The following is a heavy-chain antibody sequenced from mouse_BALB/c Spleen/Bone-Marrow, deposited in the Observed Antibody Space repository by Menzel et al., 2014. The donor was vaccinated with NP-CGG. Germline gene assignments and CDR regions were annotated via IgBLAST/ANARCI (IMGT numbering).Heavy chain of an antibody. J-gene: IGHJ4*01. CDR1: GYTFTSYW. Sequence: VKLVESGAELARPGASVNLSCKASGYTFTSYWMQWVKQRPGQGLEWFGAIYPGDGDTRYTQKFKGKATLTADKSSSTAYMQLSSLASEDSAVYYCAAYYGSSYWAMDYWGQGTSVTVSS. CDR3: AAYYGSSYWAMDY. D-gene: IGHD1-1*01. V-gene: IGHV1-87*01. CDR2: IYPGDGDT.